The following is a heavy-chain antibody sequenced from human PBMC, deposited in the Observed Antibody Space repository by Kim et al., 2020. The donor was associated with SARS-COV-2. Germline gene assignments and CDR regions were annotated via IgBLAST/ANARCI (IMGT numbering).Heavy chain of an antibody. CDR2: ISSSSSTI. CDR1: GFTFSSYS. D-gene: IGHD3-10*01. CDR3: ARDPYGSGSHPGFDP. V-gene: IGHV3-48*02. J-gene: IGHJ5*02. Sequence: GGSLRLSCAASGFTFSSYSMNWVRQAPGKGLEWVSYISSSSSTIYYADSVKGRFTISRDNAKNSLYLQMNSLRDEDTAVYYCARDPYGSGSHPGFDPWGQGTLVTVSS.